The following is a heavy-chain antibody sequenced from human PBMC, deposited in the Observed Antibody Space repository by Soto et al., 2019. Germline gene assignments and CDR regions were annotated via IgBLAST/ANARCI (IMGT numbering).Heavy chain of an antibody. J-gene: IGHJ3*02. CDR3: ARDLSGDYGALDT. CDR2: IWYDGSNK. V-gene: IGHV3-33*01. Sequence: GGSLRLSCAPSGFTFSSYGMPWARKAPGKGLEWVAVIWYDGSNKVYADSVKGRFTISRDNSKNTLYLQMNSLRAEDTAVYYCARDLSGDYGALDTWGQGTMVTVSS. CDR1: GFTFSSYG. D-gene: IGHD4-17*01.